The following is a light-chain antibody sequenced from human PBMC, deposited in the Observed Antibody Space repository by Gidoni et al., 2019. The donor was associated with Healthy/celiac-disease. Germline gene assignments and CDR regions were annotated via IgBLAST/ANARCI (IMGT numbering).Light chain of an antibody. J-gene: IGLJ3*02. CDR2: RNN. Sequence: QSVLTQPPSASGTPGQRVTISCYGSSSNIGSNYVYWYQQLPGTAPKLLIYRNNQRPSGVPDRFSGSKSGTSASLAISGLRSEDEADYYCAAWDDSLSAWVFGGGTKLTVL. V-gene: IGLV1-47*01. CDR3: AAWDDSLSAWV. CDR1: SSNIGSNY.